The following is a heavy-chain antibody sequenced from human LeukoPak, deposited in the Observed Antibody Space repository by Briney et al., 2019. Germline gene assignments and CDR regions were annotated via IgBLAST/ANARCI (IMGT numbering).Heavy chain of an antibody. CDR3: ARKRDDGDYHIDY. J-gene: IGHJ4*02. D-gene: IGHD4-17*01. CDR1: GGSISSADYY. Sequence: SETLSLTCTVSGGSISSADYYWSWFRQYPGKGLLEWIGYICYSGTTYYNPSLKSRLSLSVDTSNNQFSLTMRSVTAADTAMYFCARKRDDGDYHIDYWGQGIPVTVSS. V-gene: IGHV4-31*03. CDR2: ICYSGTT.